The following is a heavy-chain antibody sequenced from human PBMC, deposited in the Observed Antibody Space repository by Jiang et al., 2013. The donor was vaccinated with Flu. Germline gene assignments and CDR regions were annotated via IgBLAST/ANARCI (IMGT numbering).Heavy chain of an antibody. V-gene: IGHV3-48*03. Sequence: VQLVESGGGLVKPGGSLRLSCAASGFTFSSYEMNWVRQAPGKGLEWVSYISSSGSTIYYADSVKGRFTISRDNAKNSLYLQMNSLRAEDTAVYYCARALANYYYGMDVVGQRDHGHRLL. J-gene: IGHJ6*04. CDR1: GFTFSSYE. CDR2: ISSSGSTI. CDR3: ARALANYYYGMDV.